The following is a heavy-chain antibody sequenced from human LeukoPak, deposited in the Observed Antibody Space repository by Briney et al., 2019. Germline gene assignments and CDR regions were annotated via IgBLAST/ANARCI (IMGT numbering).Heavy chain of an antibody. CDR2: IWYDGSNK. Sequence: GGSLRLSCAASGFTFSSYGMHWVRQAPGKGLEWVAVIWYDGSNKYYADSVKGRFTISRDNSKNTLYLQMNSLRAEDTAVYYCAKQPSALAGTYDYWGQGTLVTVSS. CDR1: GFTFSSYG. J-gene: IGHJ4*02. CDR3: AKQPSALAGTYDY. D-gene: IGHD6-19*01. V-gene: IGHV3-33*06.